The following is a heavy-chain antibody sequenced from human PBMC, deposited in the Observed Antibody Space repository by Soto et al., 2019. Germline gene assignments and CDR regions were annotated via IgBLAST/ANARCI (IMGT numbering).Heavy chain of an antibody. CDR3: AKDLRPDGVWDFDY. J-gene: IGHJ4*02. D-gene: IGHD4-17*01. CDR2: INSGGRT. V-gene: IGHV3-23*01. Sequence: EVQLLESGGDLVQPGGSLRLSCAASGFTFSSYTMTWVRQAPGKGLEWVSGINSGGRTYYADSVKDRFTISRDDSKNTLYLQIISLRAEDTAVYYCAKDLRPDGVWDFDYWGQGTLVTVSS. CDR1: GFTFSSYT.